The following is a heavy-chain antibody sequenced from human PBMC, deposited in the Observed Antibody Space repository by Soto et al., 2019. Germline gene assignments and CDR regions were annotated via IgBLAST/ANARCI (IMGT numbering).Heavy chain of an antibody. CDR1: GYPVTAYY. D-gene: IGHD2-15*01. J-gene: IGHJ3*02. Sequence: QLHLVQSGAVVKKPGASVTVSCSASGYPVTAYYMHWVRQAPGRGLEWMGGINPATGASKYTQTFQGRFTWAEATPSRTVFMKLSGLTSEDPAGFCGARGGGVVVAGSAAFDMWGQGTLVNVSS. CDR3: ARGGGVVVAGSAAFDM. CDR2: INPATGAS. V-gene: IGHV1-2*02.